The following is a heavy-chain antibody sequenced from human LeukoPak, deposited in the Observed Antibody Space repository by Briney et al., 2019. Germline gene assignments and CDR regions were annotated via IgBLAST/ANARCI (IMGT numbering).Heavy chain of an antibody. CDR3: ARVRAYSSGWNFDY. Sequence: ASVKVSCKASGYTFTEYYMHWVRQAPGQGLEWMGWINPNRGATKYAQKFQGRVTMTRDTSISTLYRELSRLRSDDTAVYYCARVRAYSSGWNFDYWGQGTLVTVSS. CDR2: INPNRGAT. D-gene: IGHD6-19*01. CDR1: GYTFTEYY. J-gene: IGHJ4*02. V-gene: IGHV1-2*02.